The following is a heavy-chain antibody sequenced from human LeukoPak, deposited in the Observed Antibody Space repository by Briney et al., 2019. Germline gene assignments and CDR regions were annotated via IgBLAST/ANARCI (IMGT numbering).Heavy chain of an antibody. CDR2: IYYSGST. CDR1: GGSISSYY. D-gene: IGHD5-24*01. J-gene: IGHJ3*02. Sequence: SETLSLTCTVSGGSISSYYWSWIRQPPGEGLERIGYIYYSGSTNYNPSLKSRVTISVDTSENQFSLKLSSVTAADTAVYYCARGPRMATISFYAFDIWGQGTMVTVSS. CDR3: ARGPRMATISFYAFDI. V-gene: IGHV4-59*01.